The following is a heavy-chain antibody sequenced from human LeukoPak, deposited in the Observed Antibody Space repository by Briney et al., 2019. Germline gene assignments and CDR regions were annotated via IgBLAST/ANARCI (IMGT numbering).Heavy chain of an antibody. CDR1: GYTFTGYY. CDR3: ARDFWDDHGIFDY. J-gene: IGHJ4*02. CDR2: INPNSGGT. V-gene: IGHV1-2*02. Sequence: GASVKVSCKASGYTFTGYYMHWVRQAPGQGLEWMGWINPNSGGTNFAQKFQGRVTMTSDTSISTAYMELSWLRSDDTAVYYCARDFWDDHGIFDYWGQGTLVTVSS. D-gene: IGHD4-17*01.